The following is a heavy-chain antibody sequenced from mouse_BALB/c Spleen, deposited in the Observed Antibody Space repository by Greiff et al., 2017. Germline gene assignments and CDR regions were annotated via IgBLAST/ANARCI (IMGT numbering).Heavy chain of an antibody. CDR2: ISSGGSYT. CDR1: GFTFSSYA. J-gene: IGHJ2*01. CDR3: AGGDYYGSSPYFDY. D-gene: IGHD1-1*01. V-gene: IGHV5-9-4*01. Sequence: EVLLVESGGGLVKPGGSLKLSCAASGFTFSSYAMSWVRQSPEKRLEWVAVISSGGSYTYYPDTVTGRFTISSDNAKNTLYLEMSSLRSEDTAMYYYAGGDYYGSSPYFDYWGEGTTLTVSS.